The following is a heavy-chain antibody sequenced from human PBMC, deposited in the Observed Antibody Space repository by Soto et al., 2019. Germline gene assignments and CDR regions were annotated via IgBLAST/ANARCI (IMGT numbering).Heavy chain of an antibody. CDR1: GFTVSSNY. CDR2: IYSGGST. CDR3: ASRPGGRKGYFDY. D-gene: IGHD3-16*01. V-gene: IGHV3-53*01. J-gene: IGHJ4*02. Sequence: EVPLVESGGGLIQPGGSLRLSCAASGFTVSSNYMSWVRQAPGKGLEWVSVIYSGGSTYYADSVKGRFTISRDNSKNTLYLQMNSLRAEDTAVYYCASRPGGRKGYFDYWGQGTLVTVSS.